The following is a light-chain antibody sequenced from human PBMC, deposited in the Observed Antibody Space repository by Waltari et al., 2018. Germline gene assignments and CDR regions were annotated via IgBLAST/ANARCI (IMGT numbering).Light chain of an antibody. J-gene: IGLJ1*01. Sequence: QSALTQPRSVSGSPGQSVTISCTGTSSDVGNYNSVSWYQQHPGKAPKFMIFDVSQRPSGVPDRFSGSKSGSTASLTISGLQAEDEADYYCCSYAGRYTYVFGTGTKVTVL. CDR2: DVS. CDR3: CSYAGRYTYV. V-gene: IGLV2-11*01. CDR1: SSDVGNYNS.